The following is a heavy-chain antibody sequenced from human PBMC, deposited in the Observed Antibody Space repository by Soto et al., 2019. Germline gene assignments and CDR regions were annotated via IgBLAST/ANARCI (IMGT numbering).Heavy chain of an antibody. CDR3: ARRMVVVAATWDAFDI. CDR1: GYSFTSYW. D-gene: IGHD2-15*01. V-gene: IGHV5-51*01. CDR2: IYPGDSDT. Sequence: GESLKISCKGSGYSFTSYWIGWVRQMPGKGLEWMGIIYPGDSDTRYSPSFQGQVTISADKSISTAYLQWSSLKASDTAMYYCARRMVVVAATWDAFDIWGQGTMVTVSS. J-gene: IGHJ3*02.